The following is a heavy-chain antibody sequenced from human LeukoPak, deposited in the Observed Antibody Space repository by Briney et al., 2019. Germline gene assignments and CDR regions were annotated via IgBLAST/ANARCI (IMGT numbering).Heavy chain of an antibody. J-gene: IGHJ5*02. CDR1: GGSISSNNW. CDR3: ASMAVPAATP. D-gene: IGHD2-2*01. Sequence: PSETLSLTCAVSGGSISSNNWWGWVRQPPGKGLEWIGEIYHSGSPNYNPSLKSRVTISVDTSKNQFSLKLSSVTAADTAVYYCASMAVPAATPWGQGTLVTVSS. V-gene: IGHV4-4*02. CDR2: IYHSGSP.